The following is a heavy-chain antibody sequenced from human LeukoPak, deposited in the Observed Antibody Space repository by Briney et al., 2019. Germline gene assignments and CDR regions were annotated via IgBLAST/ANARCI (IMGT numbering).Heavy chain of an antibody. CDR2: ISSDGGST. J-gene: IGHJ6*02. V-gene: IGHV3-64*01. CDR1: GFTFSMYA. CDR3: VNYGMDV. Sequence: GGSLRLSCAASGFTFSMYAMHWVRQAPGKGLEYGSAISSDGGSTYYANSVKGRFTISRDNSKNTLYLQMGSLRAEDMAVYYCVNYGMDVWGQGTTVTVSS.